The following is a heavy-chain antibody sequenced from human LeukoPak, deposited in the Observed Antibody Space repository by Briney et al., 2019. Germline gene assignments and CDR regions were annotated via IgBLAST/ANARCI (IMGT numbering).Heavy chain of an antibody. CDR3: ARAIRTSTWIQRGFDY. CDR1: GYSISSGYY. D-gene: IGHD2-2*01. J-gene: IGHJ4*02. Sequence: SETLSLTCTVSGYSISSGYYWGWIRQPPGKGLEWIGSIYHSGSTYYNPSLKSRVTISVDTSKNQFSLKLSSVTAADTAVYYCARAIRTSTWIQRGFDYWGQGTLVTVSS. CDR2: IYHSGST. V-gene: IGHV4-38-2*02.